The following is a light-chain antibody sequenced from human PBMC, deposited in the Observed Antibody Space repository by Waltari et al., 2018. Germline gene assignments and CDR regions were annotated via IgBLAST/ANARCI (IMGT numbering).Light chain of an antibody. CDR1: QSISSY. J-gene: IGKJ1*01. CDR2: AAS. V-gene: IGKV1-39*01. Sequence: DIQMTQSPSSLSASVGDRVTITCRASQSISSYLNWYQQKPGKAPKLLIYAASSLQSGVPSRFSGSGSGTEFTLTISSLQPEDFATYYCQQSYSSPPSTFGQGTKVDIK. CDR3: QQSYSSPPST.